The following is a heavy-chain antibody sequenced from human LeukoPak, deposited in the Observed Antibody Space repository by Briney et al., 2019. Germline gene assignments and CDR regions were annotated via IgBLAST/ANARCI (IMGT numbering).Heavy chain of an antibody. V-gene: IGHV4-38-2*02. CDR2: IYHCGST. CDR3: ARSRRSWSTFDY. CDR1: GYSISSGYY. D-gene: IGHD6-13*01. J-gene: IGHJ4*02. Sequence: PSETLSLTCTVAGYSISSGYYWGWISQPPGKGLEWIGNIYHCGSTYYNPSLKSRVTISVDTSKNQYSLKLTSVTATDTAVYYCARSRRSWSTFDYWGQGTLVTVSS.